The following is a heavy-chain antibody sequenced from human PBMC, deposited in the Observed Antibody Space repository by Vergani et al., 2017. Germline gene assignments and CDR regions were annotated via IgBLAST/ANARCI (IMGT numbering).Heavy chain of an antibody. Sequence: QVQLVQSGAEVKKPGASVKVSCKASGYTFTSYAMHWVRQAPGQRLEWMGWINAGNGNTKYSQKFQGRVTITRDTSARTAYMELSSLRSEDTAVYYCARSPGARTGTTIYWVDPWGQGTLVTVSS. D-gene: IGHD1-7*01. V-gene: IGHV1-3*01. CDR2: INAGNGNT. CDR1: GYTFTSYA. CDR3: ARSPGARTGTTIYWVDP. J-gene: IGHJ5*02.